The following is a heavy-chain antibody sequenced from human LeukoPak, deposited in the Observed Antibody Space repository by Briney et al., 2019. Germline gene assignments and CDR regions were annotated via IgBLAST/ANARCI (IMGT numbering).Heavy chain of an antibody. D-gene: IGHD5-24*01. CDR1: GGSISSSSYY. V-gene: IGHV4-39*01. J-gene: IGHJ4*02. CDR3: ARQVMATIFY. CDR2: IYYSGST. Sequence: SETLSLTCTVSGGSISSSSYYWGWIRQPPGKGLEWIGSIYYSGSTYCNPSLKSRVTISVDTSKNQFSLKLSSVTAADTAVYYCARQVMATIFYWGQGTLVTVSS.